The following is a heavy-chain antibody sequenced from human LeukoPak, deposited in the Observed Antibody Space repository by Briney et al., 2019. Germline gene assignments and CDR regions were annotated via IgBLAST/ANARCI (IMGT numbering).Heavy chain of an antibody. CDR3: ARLNYGDYGVPAKGTPNDY. J-gene: IGHJ4*02. CDR2: IYTSGST. D-gene: IGHD4-17*01. CDR1: GGSISSGSYY. Sequence: PSETLSLTCTVSGGSISSGSYYWSWIRQPAGKGLEWIGRIYTSGSTNYNPSLKSRVTISVDTSKNQFSLKLSSVTAADTAVYYCARLNYGDYGVPAKGTPNDYWGQGTLVTVSS. V-gene: IGHV4-61*02.